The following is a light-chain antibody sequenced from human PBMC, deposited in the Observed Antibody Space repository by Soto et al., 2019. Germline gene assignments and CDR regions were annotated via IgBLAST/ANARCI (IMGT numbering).Light chain of an antibody. CDR2: GAS. V-gene: IGKV3-20*01. CDR3: QQAGSSPYT. Sequence: EVVLTQSPGTLSLSPGERATLSCWASQTITSNYLAWFQHKPGQAPRLLIYGASIRAAGIPDRFSGSGSGTDFTLTISRLEPEDVAVYYCQQAGSSPYTFGQGTKLENK. J-gene: IGKJ2*01. CDR1: QTITSNY.